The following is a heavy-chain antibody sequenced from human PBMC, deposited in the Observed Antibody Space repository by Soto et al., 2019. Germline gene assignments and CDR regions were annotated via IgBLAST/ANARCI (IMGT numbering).Heavy chain of an antibody. D-gene: IGHD3-22*01. CDR2: IYYSGNT. Sequence: PSETLSLTCTVSGGSISSGGYYWSWIRQHPGKGLEWIGYIYYSGNTYYNPSLKSRVTISEDTSKNQFSLKLSSVTAAATALYSCVRDTYYYNSGGYSDRFLDYWGQGTLVTVSS. CDR1: GGSISSGGYY. V-gene: IGHV4-31*03. CDR3: VRDTYYYNSGGYSDRFLDY. J-gene: IGHJ4*02.